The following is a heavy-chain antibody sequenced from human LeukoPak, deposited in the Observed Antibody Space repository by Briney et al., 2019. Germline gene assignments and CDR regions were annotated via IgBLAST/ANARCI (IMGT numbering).Heavy chain of an antibody. D-gene: IGHD2-2*02. CDR2: ISSSSSYI. Sequence: GGSLRLSCAASGFTFSSYSMNWVRQAPGKGLEWVSSISSSSSYIYYADSVKGRFTISRDNAKNSLYLQMNSLRAEDPAVYYCARDSPLGYCSSTSCYSTEFDYWGQGTLVTVSS. J-gene: IGHJ4*02. CDR3: ARDSPLGYCSSTSCYSTEFDY. V-gene: IGHV3-21*01. CDR1: GFTFSSYS.